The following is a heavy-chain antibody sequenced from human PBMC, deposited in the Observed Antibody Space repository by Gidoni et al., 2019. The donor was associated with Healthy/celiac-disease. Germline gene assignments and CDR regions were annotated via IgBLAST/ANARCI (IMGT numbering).Heavy chain of an antibody. Sequence: QVQLQESGPGLVKPSETLSLTCTVSGGSISSYYWSWIRQPAGKGLEWIGRIYTSGSTNYNPSLKSRVTMSVDTSKNQFSLKLSSVTAADTAVYYCAREMDNWNYFFGGVRFGAFDIWGQVTMVTVSS. V-gene: IGHV4-4*07. J-gene: IGHJ3*02. CDR2: IYTSGST. CDR3: AREMDNWNYFFGGVRFGAFDI. D-gene: IGHD1-7*01. CDR1: GGSISSYY.